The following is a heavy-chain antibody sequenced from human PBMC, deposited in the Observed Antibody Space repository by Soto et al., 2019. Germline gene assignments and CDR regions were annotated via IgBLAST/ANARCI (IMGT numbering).Heavy chain of an antibody. V-gene: IGHV1-24*01. J-gene: IGHJ4*02. CDR2: FDPEDGNT. D-gene: IGHD6-6*01. CDR1: GYTLTELS. CDR3: ARMVTLQIIAAPPSDISPLDY. Sequence: ASVKVSCKVSGYTLTELSMHWVRQAPGKGLEWMGGFDPEDGNTNYAQKLQGRVTMTTDTSTSTAYMELRSLRSDDTAVYYCARMVTLQIIAAPPSDISPLDYWGQGTLVTVSS.